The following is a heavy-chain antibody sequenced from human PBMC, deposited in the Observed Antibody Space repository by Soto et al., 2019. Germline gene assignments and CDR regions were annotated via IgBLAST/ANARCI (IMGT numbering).Heavy chain of an antibody. Sequence: GGSLRLSCVGSGFIFSNCWMHWVRQAPGMGLVWVSHINSDGSSTTYADSVKGRFTISRDNAKNTLYLQMNSLRVEDTAVYYCVRAIGHYGMDVWGRGTTVTVSS. CDR1: GFIFSNCW. CDR2: INSDGSST. CDR3: VRAIGHYGMDV. J-gene: IGHJ6*02. V-gene: IGHV3-74*01. D-gene: IGHD3-22*01.